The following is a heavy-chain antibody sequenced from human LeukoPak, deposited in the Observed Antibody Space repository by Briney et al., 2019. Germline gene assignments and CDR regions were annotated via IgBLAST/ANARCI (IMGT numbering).Heavy chain of an antibody. Sequence: GGSLRLSCAASGFTFSDYYTSWIRQAPGKGLEWVSYVSSSGSTIYYADSVKGRFTISRDNAKNSLYLQMNSLRAEDTAVYYCARDGRVAGPYHYYMDVWGKGTTVTVSS. CDR2: VSSSGSTI. J-gene: IGHJ6*03. CDR1: GFTFSDYY. CDR3: ARDGRVAGPYHYYMDV. D-gene: IGHD6-19*01. V-gene: IGHV3-11*01.